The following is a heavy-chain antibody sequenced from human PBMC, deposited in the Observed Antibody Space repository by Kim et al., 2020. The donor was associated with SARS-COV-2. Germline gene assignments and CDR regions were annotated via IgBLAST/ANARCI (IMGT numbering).Heavy chain of an antibody. CDR3: AGSYGLGYYYGMDV. J-gene: IGHJ6*02. D-gene: IGHD5-18*01. Sequence: GGSLRLSCAASGFTFSSYEMNWVRQAPGKGLEWVSYISSSGSTIYYADSVKGRFTISRDNAKNSLYLQMNSLRAEDTAVYYCAGSYGLGYYYGMDVWGQGTTVTVSS. V-gene: IGHV3-48*03. CDR1: GFTFSSYE. CDR2: ISSSGSTI.